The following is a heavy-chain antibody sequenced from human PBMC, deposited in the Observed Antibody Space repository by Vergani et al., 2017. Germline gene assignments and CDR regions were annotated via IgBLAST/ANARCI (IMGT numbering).Heavy chain of an antibody. CDR3: TTTWGLYYLHGEYYQY. CDR2: ISSGGGDI. Sequence: EVQLLESGGGLVQPGGSRRLFCAGAGFPFDTYTMAYVRQASGKGLEWVSTISSGGGDIFYADSVKGRFTISRDNSKNTLFLQMNSLKDEDTAVYYCTTTWGLYYLHGEYYQYWGRGTLVSVSS. J-gene: IGHJ1*01. CDR1: GFPFDTYT. V-gene: IGHV3-23*01. D-gene: IGHD3-10*01.